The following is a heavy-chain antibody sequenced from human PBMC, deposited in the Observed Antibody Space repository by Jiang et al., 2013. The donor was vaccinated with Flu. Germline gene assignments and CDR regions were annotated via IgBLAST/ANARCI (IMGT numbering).Heavy chain of an antibody. CDR3: ARHTLKTTGFYGMDV. CDR1: GYSFTSYW. V-gene: IGHV5-51*01. CDR2: IYPGDSDT. D-gene: IGHD4-17*01. J-gene: IGHJ6*02. Sequence: GAEVKKPGESLKISCKGSGYSFTSYWIGWVRQMPGKGLEWMGIIYPGDSDTRYSPSFQGQVTISADKSISTAYLQWSSLKASDTAMYYCARHTLKTTGFYGMDVWGQGTTVTVSS.